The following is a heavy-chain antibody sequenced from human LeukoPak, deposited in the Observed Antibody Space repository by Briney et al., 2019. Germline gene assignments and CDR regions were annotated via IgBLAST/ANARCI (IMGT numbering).Heavy chain of an antibody. CDR1: GFTFGSFG. CDR2: IWYDGSNE. Sequence: GSSLRLSCAASGFTFGSFGMHWVRQAPGKGLEWVAVIWYDGSNEHYADSVKGRFTISRDNSKNTVYLQMNSLRVEDTGVYYCAKLTGTTPPYWGQGTLVTVSS. V-gene: IGHV3-33*06. D-gene: IGHD1-20*01. J-gene: IGHJ1*01. CDR3: AKLTGTTPPY.